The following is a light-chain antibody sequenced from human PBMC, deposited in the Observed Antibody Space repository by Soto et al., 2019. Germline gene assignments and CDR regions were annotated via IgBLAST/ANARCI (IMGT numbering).Light chain of an antibody. J-gene: IGKJ1*01. CDR2: SAS. Sequence: GISDSPDTLTTSPGERANLSCRASQSISNNLAWYQHKPGQAPRLLIYSASTRATDFPARFSGGGSGTDFTLTISVLQSEDLAVYYQQEHSSWPTTFGQGTKVDIK. V-gene: IGKV3-15*01. CDR3: QEHSSWPTT. CDR1: QSISNN.